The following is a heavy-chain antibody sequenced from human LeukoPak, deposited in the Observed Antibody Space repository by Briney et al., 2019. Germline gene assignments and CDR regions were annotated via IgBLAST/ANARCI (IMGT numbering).Heavy chain of an antibody. CDR3: ARTPLLWFGELNYFDY. Sequence: ASVKVSCKASGYTFTGYYMHWVRQAPGQGLEWMGGIIPIFGTANYAQKFQGRVTITADKSTSTAYMELSSLRSEDTAVYYCARTPLLWFGELNYFDYWGQGTLVTVSS. V-gene: IGHV1-69*06. CDR1: GYTFTGYY. CDR2: IIPIFGTA. J-gene: IGHJ4*02. D-gene: IGHD3-10*01.